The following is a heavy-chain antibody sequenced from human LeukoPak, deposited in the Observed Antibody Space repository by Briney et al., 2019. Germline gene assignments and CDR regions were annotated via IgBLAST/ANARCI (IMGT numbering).Heavy chain of an antibody. J-gene: IGHJ2*01. Sequence: GGSLRLSCAASGFTFSSYWMSWVRQAPGKGLEWVANINQDGSEKYYVDSVEGRFTISRDNAKNSLYLQMNSLRDEDTAVYYCARDPTEDWYFDLWGRGTLVTVSS. V-gene: IGHV3-7*01. CDR2: INQDGSEK. CDR3: ARDPTEDWYFDL. CDR1: GFTFSSYW.